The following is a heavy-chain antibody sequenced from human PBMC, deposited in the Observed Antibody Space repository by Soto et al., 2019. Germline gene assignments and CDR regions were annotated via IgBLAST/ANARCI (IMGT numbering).Heavy chain of an antibody. Sequence: QVQLQESGPGLVKPSQTLSLTCTVSGGSISSGGYYWSWIRQHPGKGLEWIGYIYYSGSTYYNPSIKYRVTISVDTSKNKFSLKLSSVTAADTAGYYCAASCVSCGGFNYYGMDVWGQGTTVTVSS. CDR2: IYYSGST. CDR3: AASCVSCGGFNYYGMDV. CDR1: GGSISSGGYY. V-gene: IGHV4-31*03. D-gene: IGHD2-21*01. J-gene: IGHJ6*02.